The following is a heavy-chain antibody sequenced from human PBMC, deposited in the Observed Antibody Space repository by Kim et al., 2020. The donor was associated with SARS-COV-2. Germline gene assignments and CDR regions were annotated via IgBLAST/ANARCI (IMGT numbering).Heavy chain of an antibody. J-gene: IGHJ3*02. CDR2: ISGSGTTT. V-gene: IGHV3-48*04. CDR1: GFTLSIYS. CDR3: VRENHWAFDI. Sequence: GGSRRLSCATSGFTLSIYSMNWVRQAPGKWLEWVSHISGSGTTTKHADSVKCRFTISRDNAKNSLFLQMNGLRAEDTALYYCVRENHWAFDIWGQGTMVT.